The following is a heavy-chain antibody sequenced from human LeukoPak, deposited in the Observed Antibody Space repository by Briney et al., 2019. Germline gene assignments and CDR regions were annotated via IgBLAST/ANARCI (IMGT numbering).Heavy chain of an antibody. V-gene: IGHV4-61*02. Sequence: NPAQTLSLTCTVSGGSISSGSYYWSWIRQPAGKGLEWIGRIYTSGSTNYNPSLKSRVTISVDTSKNQFSLKLSSVTAADTAVYYCAGVPAFSYYCSGGSCYSGASDYAFDIWGQGTMVTVSS. J-gene: IGHJ3*02. CDR3: AGVPAFSYYCSGGSCYSGASDYAFDI. CDR2: IYTSGST. D-gene: IGHD2-15*01. CDR1: GGSISSGSYY.